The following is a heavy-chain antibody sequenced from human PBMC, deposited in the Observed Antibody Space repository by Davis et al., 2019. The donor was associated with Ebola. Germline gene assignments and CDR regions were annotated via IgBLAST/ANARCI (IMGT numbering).Heavy chain of an antibody. D-gene: IGHD4-17*01. Sequence: GESLKISCAASGFSFNSYPISWLRQAPGKGLEWVSAISGSGDLPQYADSVRGRFIVSRVNSKNTVSLQMNGLRVEDTAIYYCAKEGPGTTFTTTFDYWGQGSLVTVSS. V-gene: IGHV3-23*01. CDR1: GFSFNSYP. CDR3: AKEGPGTTFTTTFDY. CDR2: ISGSGDLP. J-gene: IGHJ4*02.